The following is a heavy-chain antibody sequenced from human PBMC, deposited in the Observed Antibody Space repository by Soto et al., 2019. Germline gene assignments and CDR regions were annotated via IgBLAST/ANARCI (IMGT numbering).Heavy chain of an antibody. CDR1: GFTFSTYA. CDR2: ISSNGRST. V-gene: IGHV3-64*01. J-gene: IGHJ4*02. Sequence: HPGGSLRLSCATSGFTFSTYAMHWVRQAPGKGLEYVSAISSNGRSTYYANSVKCRFTISRDNSKNTLYLQMDSLRAEDMAVYYCARDRCTNGVCYAPSDYWGQGTLVTVSS. CDR3: ARDRCTNGVCYAPSDY. D-gene: IGHD2-8*01.